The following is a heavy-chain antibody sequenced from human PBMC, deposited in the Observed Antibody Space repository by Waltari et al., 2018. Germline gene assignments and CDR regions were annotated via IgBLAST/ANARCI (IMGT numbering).Heavy chain of an antibody. CDR3: ARTAAAKGGWFDP. Sequence: QVQLQESGPGLVKPSETLSLTCAVSGYSISSGYYWGWIRQPPGKGLEWIGSIYHSGSTYYNPSLRSRVTISVDTSKNQFSLKLSSVTAADTAVYYCARTAAAKGGWFDPWGQGTLVTVSS. CDR2: IYHSGST. CDR1: GYSISSGYY. J-gene: IGHJ5*02. D-gene: IGHD6-13*01. V-gene: IGHV4-38-2*01.